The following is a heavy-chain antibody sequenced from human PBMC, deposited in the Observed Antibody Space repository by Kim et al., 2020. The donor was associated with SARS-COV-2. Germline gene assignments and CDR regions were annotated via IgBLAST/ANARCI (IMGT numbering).Heavy chain of an antibody. V-gene: IGHV1-69*13. CDR2: IIPFFDTT. CDR1: GGTFGTYP. CDR3: ASRFFDSSGNYHDF. Sequence: SVKVSCKASGGTFGTYPISWVRQAPGQGLEWMGGIIPFFDTTNYAPKFQGRVTMTADDSTRTTSMELSSLKSGDTAVYFCASRFFDSSGNYHDFWGQGT. J-gene: IGHJ4*02. D-gene: IGHD3-22*01.